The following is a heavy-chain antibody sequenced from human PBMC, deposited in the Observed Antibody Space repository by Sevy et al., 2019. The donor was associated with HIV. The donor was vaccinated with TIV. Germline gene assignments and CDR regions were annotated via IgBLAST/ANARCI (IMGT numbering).Heavy chain of an antibody. CDR1: GFSVSNSY. Sequence: GGSLRLSCAASGFSVSNSYMSWVRQAPGKGLQWVSVIYSGDSTYYTDSVKGRFTISRDNSKNTLYLQMNSLRAEDTAVYYCARLGVYYYDSSGYYTTGHAFDIWGQGTMVTVSS. D-gene: IGHD3-22*01. V-gene: IGHV3-53*01. CDR3: ARLGVYYYDSSGYYTTGHAFDI. CDR2: IYSGDST. J-gene: IGHJ3*02.